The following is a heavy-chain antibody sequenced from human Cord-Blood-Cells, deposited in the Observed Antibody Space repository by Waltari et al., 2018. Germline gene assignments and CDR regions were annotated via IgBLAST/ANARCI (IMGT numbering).Heavy chain of an antibody. CDR2: IYYSGST. J-gene: IGHJ4*02. V-gene: IGHV4-39*01. CDR1: GGSISSSSYY. CDR3: ARLHTNDFWSGYYFDY. Sequence: QLQLQESGPGLVKPSETLSLTCTVSGGSISSSSYYCGWIRQPPGKGLEWIGSIYYSGSTDDNPALKSRVTISVDTAKNQFSLKLSSVTAADTAVYYCARLHTNDFWSGYYFDYWGQGTLVTVSS. D-gene: IGHD3-3*01.